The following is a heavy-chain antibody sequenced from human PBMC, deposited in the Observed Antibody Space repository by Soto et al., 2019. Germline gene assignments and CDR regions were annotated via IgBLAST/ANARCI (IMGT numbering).Heavy chain of an antibody. CDR2: ISSSSSYI. V-gene: IGHV3-21*01. CDR1: GFTFSSYS. J-gene: IGHJ3*02. D-gene: IGHD4-17*01. CDR3: AREGATVNAFDI. Sequence: EVQLVESGGGLVKPGGSLRLSCAASGFTFSSYSMNWVRQAPGKGLEWVSSISSSSSYIYYADSVKGRFTISRDNAKNSLYLQMNSLRAEDTAVYYCAREGATVNAFDIWGQGTMVTVSS.